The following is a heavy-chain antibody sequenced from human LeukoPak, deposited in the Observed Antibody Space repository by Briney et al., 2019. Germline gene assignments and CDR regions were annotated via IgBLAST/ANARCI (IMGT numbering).Heavy chain of an antibody. CDR1: GFTFSSYG. CDR2: ISYDGSNK. Sequence: GRSLRLSCAASGFTFSSYGMHWVRQAPGKGLEWVAVISYDGSNKYYADSVKGRFTISRDNSKNTLYLQMNSLRAEDTAVYYCLRIYFDYWGQGTLVTVSS. J-gene: IGHJ4*02. V-gene: IGHV3-30*03. D-gene: IGHD2-15*01. CDR3: LRIYFDY.